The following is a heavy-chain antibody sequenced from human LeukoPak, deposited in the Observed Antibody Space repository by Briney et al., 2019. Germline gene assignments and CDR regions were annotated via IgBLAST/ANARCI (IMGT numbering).Heavy chain of an antibody. D-gene: IGHD6-13*01. CDR2: IRYDGSNK. J-gene: IGHJ4*02. V-gene: IGHV3-30*02. CDR3: AKAASAAGRQWPFDY. CDR1: GFTFSSYG. Sequence: PGGSLRLSCAASGFTFSSYGMHWVRQAPGKGLEWVAFIRYDGSNKYYADSVKGRFTISRDNSKNTLYLQMNSLRAGDTAVYYCAKAASAAGRQWPFDYWGQGTLVTVSS.